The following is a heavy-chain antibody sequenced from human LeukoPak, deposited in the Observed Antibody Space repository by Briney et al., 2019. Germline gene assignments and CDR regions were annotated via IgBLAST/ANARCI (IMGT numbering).Heavy chain of an antibody. Sequence: GGSLRLSCAASGFTFSSYGMHWVRQAPGKGLEWVAFIRYDGSNKYYADSVKGRFTISRDNSKNTLYLQMNSLRAEDTAVYYCARDPGLWFGESLDVWGKGTTVTVSS. D-gene: IGHD3-10*01. CDR1: GFTFSSYG. CDR3: ARDPGLWFGESLDV. CDR2: IRYDGSNK. J-gene: IGHJ6*04. V-gene: IGHV3-30*02.